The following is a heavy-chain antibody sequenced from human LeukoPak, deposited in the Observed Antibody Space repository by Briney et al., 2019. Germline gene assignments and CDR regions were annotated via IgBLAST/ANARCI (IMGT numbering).Heavy chain of an antibody. Sequence: ASVKVSCKASGYTFTSYDINWVRQATGQGLEWMGWMNPNSGNTGYAQKFQGRVTTTRNTSISTAYMELSSLRSEDTAVYYCAREVGSSSWYGYYYYGMDVWGQGTTVTVSS. CDR2: MNPNSGNT. V-gene: IGHV1-8*01. CDR1: GYTFTSYD. J-gene: IGHJ6*02. D-gene: IGHD6-13*01. CDR3: AREVGSSSWYGYYYYGMDV.